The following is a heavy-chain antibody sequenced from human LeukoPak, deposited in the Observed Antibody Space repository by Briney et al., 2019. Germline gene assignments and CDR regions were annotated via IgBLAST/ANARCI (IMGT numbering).Heavy chain of an antibody. CDR3: AKEGGDILTGYYDY. Sequence: GSLRLSCAVSGFTFSTYAMSWVRQAPGKGLEWVSGISSSGASTRYADSVKGRFTISRDNSKNTLYLQMNSLRAEDTAVYYCAKEGGDILTGYYDYWGQGTLVTVSS. V-gene: IGHV3-23*01. D-gene: IGHD3-9*01. J-gene: IGHJ4*02. CDR1: GFTFSTYA. CDR2: ISSSGAST.